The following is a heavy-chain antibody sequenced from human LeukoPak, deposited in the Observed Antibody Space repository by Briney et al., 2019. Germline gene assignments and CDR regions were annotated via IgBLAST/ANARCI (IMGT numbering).Heavy chain of an antibody. D-gene: IGHD3-22*01. J-gene: IGHJ5*02. Sequence: SETLSLTCTISGGSISTYYWNWIRQPPGKGLEWIGYIHYSGSTNYNPSLKSRVTMSVDTSKNQFSLKLNSVIAADTAVYYCARSRDSSGSRNNWFDPWGQGTLVTVSS. CDR2: IHYSGST. CDR1: GGSISTYY. CDR3: ARSRDSSGSRNNWFDP. V-gene: IGHV4-59*01.